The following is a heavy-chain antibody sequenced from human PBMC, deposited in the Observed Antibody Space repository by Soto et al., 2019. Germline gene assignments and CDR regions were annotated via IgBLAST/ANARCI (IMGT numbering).Heavy chain of an antibody. D-gene: IGHD3-22*01. CDR2: ISYHGGNK. CDR3: ARDPYVIAPRPRDSGGHFYHYYGMDV. Sequence: PGGSLRLSWAASGFTFSTYSIHWVRQAPGKGLEWVAVISYHGGNKFYADSGKGRFTISRDNSKNTLFLQMNSLRTEDTAVYYCARDPYVIAPRPRDSGGHFYHYYGMDVWGQGTTVTVS. CDR1: GFTFSTYS. J-gene: IGHJ6*02. V-gene: IGHV3-30*04.